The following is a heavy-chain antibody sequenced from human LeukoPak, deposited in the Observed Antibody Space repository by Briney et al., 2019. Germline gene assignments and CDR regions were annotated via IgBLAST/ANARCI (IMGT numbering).Heavy chain of an antibody. Sequence: GGSLRLSCAASGFTFSSYSMNWVRQAPGKGLEWVSTIRATAGTTYYEDSVKGRFTISRDNSKNTQWLQMNSLRVEDTAVYYCTKGGYTTYFDYWGQGTLVTVSS. CDR3: TKGGYTTYFDY. CDR2: IRATAGTT. J-gene: IGHJ4*02. V-gene: IGHV3-23*01. D-gene: IGHD6-13*01. CDR1: GFTFSSYS.